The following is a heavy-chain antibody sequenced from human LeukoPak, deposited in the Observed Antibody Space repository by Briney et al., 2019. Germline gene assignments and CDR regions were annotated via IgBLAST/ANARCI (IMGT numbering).Heavy chain of an antibody. J-gene: IGHJ4*02. CDR1: GFTFSSYA. CDR2: ISGSGGST. V-gene: IGHV3-23*01. CDR3: AKTFITMIVVVIPTAFDY. Sequence: GGSLGLSCAASGFTFSSYAMSWVRQAPGKGLEWVSAISGSGGSTYYADSVKGRFTISRDNSKNTLYLQMNSLRAEDTAVYYCAKTFITMIVVVIPTAFDYWGQGTLVTVSS. D-gene: IGHD3-22*01.